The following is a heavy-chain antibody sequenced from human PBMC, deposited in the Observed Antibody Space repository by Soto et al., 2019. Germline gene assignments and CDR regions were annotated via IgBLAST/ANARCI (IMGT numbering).Heavy chain of an antibody. J-gene: IGHJ5*02. D-gene: IGHD3-3*01. CDR3: ATARAHITIFGVVTSWFDP. V-gene: IGHV4-34*01. CDR1: GGSFSGYY. Sequence: QVQLQQCGAGLLKPSETLSLTCAVYGGSFSGYYWSWIRQPPGKGLEWIGEINHSGITNYNQSLKSRVTISVDTSKNQFSLKLSSVTAADTAVYYCATARAHITIFGVVTSWFDPWGQGTLVTVSS. CDR2: INHSGIT.